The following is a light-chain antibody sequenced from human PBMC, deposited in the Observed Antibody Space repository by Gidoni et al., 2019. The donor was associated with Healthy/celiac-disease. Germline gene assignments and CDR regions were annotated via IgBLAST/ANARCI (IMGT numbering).Light chain of an antibody. CDR2: GAS. V-gene: IGKV3-20*01. J-gene: IGKJ1*01. CDR1: QSVSSSY. CDR3: QQYGSSPPWT. Sequence: EIVLTQSPGTLSLSPGERATLSCRASQSVSSSYLALYQQKPGQAPRLLIYGASSRATCIPDSFSGSGSGTDFTLTISRLEPEDFAVYYCQQYGSSPPWTFGQGTKVEIK.